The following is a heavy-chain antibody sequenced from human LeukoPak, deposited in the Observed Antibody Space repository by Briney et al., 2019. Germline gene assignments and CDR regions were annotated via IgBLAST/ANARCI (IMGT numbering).Heavy chain of an antibody. Sequence: GGSLRLSCAASGFTFSSYWMHWVRQAPGKGLVWVSRINSDGSSTSYADSVKGRFTISRDNAKNTLYLQMNSLRAEDTAVYYFARGSGYSSSLYREEQYFPHWGQGTLVTVSS. CDR2: INSDGSST. CDR1: GFTFSSYW. J-gene: IGHJ1*01. D-gene: IGHD6-13*01. V-gene: IGHV3-74*01. CDR3: ARGSGYSSSLYREEQYFPH.